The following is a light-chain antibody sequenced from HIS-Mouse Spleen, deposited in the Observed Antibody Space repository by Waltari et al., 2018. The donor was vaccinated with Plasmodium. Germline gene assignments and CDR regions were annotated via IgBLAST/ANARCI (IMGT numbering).Light chain of an antibody. Sequence: IKMTQSPSSLSAYVGDRVTITCRASQSISSYLNWYQQKPGKAPKLLIYAASSLQSGVPSRFSGSGSGTDFALTISSLQPEDFATYYCQQSYSTPYTVGQGTKLEIK. J-gene: IGKJ2*01. CDR2: AAS. V-gene: IGKV1-39*01. CDR3: QQSYSTPYT. CDR1: QSISSY.